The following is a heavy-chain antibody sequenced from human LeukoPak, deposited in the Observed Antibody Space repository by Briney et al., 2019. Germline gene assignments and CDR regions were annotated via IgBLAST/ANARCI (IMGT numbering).Heavy chain of an antibody. Sequence: GGSLRLSCAASGFTFSTYWMSWVRQAPGKGLEWVANVKQDGSEKYYVDSVKGRFTISRDNAKNSLYLQMSSLRADDTAVYYCARDLPTGSDYFDYWGQGTLVTVSS. CDR2: VKQDGSEK. CDR1: GFTFSTYW. V-gene: IGHV3-7*01. J-gene: IGHJ4*02. D-gene: IGHD6-6*01. CDR3: ARDLPTGSDYFDY.